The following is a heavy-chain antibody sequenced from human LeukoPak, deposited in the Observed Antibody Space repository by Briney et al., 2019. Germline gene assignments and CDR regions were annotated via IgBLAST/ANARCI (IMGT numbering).Heavy chain of an antibody. CDR1: VFSFSGYS. CDR2: ISSSRSDI. J-gene: IGHJ3*02. CDR3: ATAVVTATTPDTFDI. Sequence: PGGALRLSCAPSVFSFSGYSMNWVRQTPGKGLEWVSYISSSRSDIYYAHSVKGAVTTSRETAKNSLYLQMNSPRAEETAVYYSATAVVTATTPDTFDIWGQGTMVTVSS. V-gene: IGHV3-21*05. D-gene: IGHD2-15*01.